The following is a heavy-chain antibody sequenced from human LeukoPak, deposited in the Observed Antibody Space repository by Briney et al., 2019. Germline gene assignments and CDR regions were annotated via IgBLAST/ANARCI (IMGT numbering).Heavy chain of an antibody. CDR2: ISAYNGNT. J-gene: IGHJ6*02. Sequence: ASVKVSCKASGYTFTSYGISWVRQVPGQGLEWMGWISAYNGNTNYAQKLQGRVTMTTDTSTSTAYMELRSLRSDDTAVYYCARVDIVVVPAAKGPYHYYGMDVWGQGTTVTVSS. V-gene: IGHV1-18*01. D-gene: IGHD2-2*03. CDR1: GYTFTSYG. CDR3: ARVDIVVVPAAKGPYHYYGMDV.